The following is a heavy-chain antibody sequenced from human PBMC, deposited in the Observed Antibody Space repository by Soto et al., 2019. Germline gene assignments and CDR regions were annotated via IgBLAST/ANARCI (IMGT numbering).Heavy chain of an antibody. CDR1: GGSISSYY. V-gene: IGHV4-59*01. CDR2: IYYSGST. CDR3: ARYTSSGWPDY. J-gene: IGHJ4*02. D-gene: IGHD6-19*01. Sequence: QVQLQESGPGLVKPSETLSLTCTVSGGSISSYYWSWIRQPPGKGLEWIGYIYYSGSTNYNPSLKSRVTTSVDTSKHQFSLTLSSVPAADTAVYYWARYTSSGWPDYWGQGTLVTVSS.